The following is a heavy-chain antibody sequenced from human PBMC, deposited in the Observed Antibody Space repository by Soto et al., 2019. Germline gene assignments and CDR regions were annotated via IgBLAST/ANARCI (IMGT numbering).Heavy chain of an antibody. D-gene: IGHD3-10*01. CDR3: AKVVGSF. V-gene: IGHV3-30*18. CDR2: ISYDGSDK. CDR1: GFTFSSFG. Sequence: PVGSLRLSCAASGFTFSSFGMHWVRQAPGKGLEWVAVISYDGSDKYYADSVKGRFTISRDNSKNTLYLQMNSLRVEDTAVYYCAKVVGSFWGQGTLVTVSS. J-gene: IGHJ4*02.